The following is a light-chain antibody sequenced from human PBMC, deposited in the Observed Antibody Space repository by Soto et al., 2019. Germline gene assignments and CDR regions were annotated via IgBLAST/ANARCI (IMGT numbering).Light chain of an antibody. CDR2: GAS. V-gene: IGKV1-39*01. CDR1: QNIDMY. CDR3: QNTFNSPQWT. Sequence: DIDMTHSPSSLSASVGDTVAITCRASQNIDMYLNWYQQKPWKAPRVLISGASNLQSGVPSRFSGSGSGTDLTLTITSLQSEDFASYFCQNTFNSPQWTFDKWTKG. J-gene: IGKJ1*01.